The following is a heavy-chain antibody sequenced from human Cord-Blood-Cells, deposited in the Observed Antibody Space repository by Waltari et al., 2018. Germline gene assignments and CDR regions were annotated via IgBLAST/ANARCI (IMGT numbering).Heavy chain of an antibody. V-gene: IGHV4-59*08. CDR1: GGSISSYY. CDR3: ARSHTRGDAFDI. Sequence: QVQLQESGPGLVKPSETLSLTCTVSGGSISSYYWSWIRQPPGKGLEWIGYIYYSGSTNYNPSLKCRVTISVDTSKNQFSLKLSSVTAADTAVYYCARSHTRGDAFDIWGQGTMVTVSS. D-gene: IGHD3-16*01. J-gene: IGHJ3*02. CDR2: IYYSGST.